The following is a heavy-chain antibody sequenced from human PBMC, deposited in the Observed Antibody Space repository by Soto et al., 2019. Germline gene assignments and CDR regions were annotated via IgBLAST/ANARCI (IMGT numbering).Heavy chain of an antibody. CDR2: ISYDGSNK. CDR3: AREAPIRVGFDY. Sequence: VAVISYDGSNKYYADSVKGRFTISRDNSKNTLYLQMNSLRAEDTAVYYCAREAPIRVGFDYWGQGTLVTVSS. J-gene: IGHJ4*02. V-gene: IGHV3-30-3*01. D-gene: IGHD1-26*01.